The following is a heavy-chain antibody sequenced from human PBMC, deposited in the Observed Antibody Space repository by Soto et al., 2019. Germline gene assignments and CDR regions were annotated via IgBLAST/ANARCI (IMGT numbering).Heavy chain of an antibody. V-gene: IGHV3-23*01. Sequence: EVQLLESGGGLVQPGGSLRLSCAASGFTFSSYAMSWVRQAPGKGLEWVSAISGSGGSTYYADSVKGRFTISRDNSKNTLYLQMNSLRAEDTAVYYCAKAVTYGSGGPYYSYYGMDVWGQGTTVTVSS. CDR2: ISGSGGST. CDR1: GFTFSSYA. CDR3: AKAVTYGSGGPYYSYYGMDV. D-gene: IGHD3-10*01. J-gene: IGHJ6*02.